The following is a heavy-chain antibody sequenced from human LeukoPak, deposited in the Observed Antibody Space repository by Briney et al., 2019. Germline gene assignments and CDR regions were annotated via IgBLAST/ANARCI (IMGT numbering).Heavy chain of an antibody. J-gene: IGHJ4*02. Sequence: SETLSLTCAVYGGSFSGYYWSWIRQPPGKGLEWIGEINHSGSTNYNPSLKSRVTISVDTSKNQFSLKLSSVTAADTAVYYCARVFPTYGKVGFDYWGQGTLVTVSS. CDR3: ARVFPTYGKVGFDY. D-gene: IGHD3-10*01. CDR1: GGSFSGYY. CDR2: INHSGST. V-gene: IGHV4-34*01.